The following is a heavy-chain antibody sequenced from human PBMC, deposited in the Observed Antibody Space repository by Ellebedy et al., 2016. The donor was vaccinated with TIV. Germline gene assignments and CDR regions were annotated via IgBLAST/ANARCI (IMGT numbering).Heavy chain of an antibody. V-gene: IGHV3-74*01. J-gene: IGHJ4*02. CDR2: INPDGSIT. CDR1: GFAFRSYW. D-gene: IGHD3-9*01. Sequence: PGGSLRLSCAASGFAFRSYWMHWVRRPPGKGLVWVSRINPDGSITTYADSVKGRFTISRDNAKNTLYLQMNSLRVEDTAMYYCAREVERSFDWGQGTLVTVSS. CDR3: AREVERSFD.